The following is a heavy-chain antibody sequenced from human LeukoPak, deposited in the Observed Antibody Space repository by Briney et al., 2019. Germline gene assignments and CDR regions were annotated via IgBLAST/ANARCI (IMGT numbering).Heavy chain of an antibody. CDR2: IFYTGSI. Sequence: ETLSLTCTVSGGSISSYYWSWIRQPPGKGLEWIGYIFYTGSIDVNPSLKSRVIMSVDTSKNQFSLKLSSVTAAGTAVYYCARDGPYSSASNWFDPWGQGTLVTVSS. V-gene: IGHV4-59*01. J-gene: IGHJ5*02. CDR3: ARDGPYSSASNWFDP. D-gene: IGHD6-6*01. CDR1: GGSISSYY.